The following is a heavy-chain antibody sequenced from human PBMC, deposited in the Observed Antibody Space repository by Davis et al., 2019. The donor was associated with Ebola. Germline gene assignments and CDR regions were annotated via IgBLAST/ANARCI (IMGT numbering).Heavy chain of an antibody. D-gene: IGHD2-8*01. V-gene: IGHV3-33*06. J-gene: IGHJ4*02. Sequence: GESPKISCAASGFIFSNYGMHWVRPAPGKGLEWVAVIWYDGSNKYYADSVKGRFTISRDNSKNTLYLQMNSLRAEDTAVYYCAKVPHGVWGQGTLVTVSS. CDR3: AKVPHGV. CDR1: GFIFSNYG. CDR2: IWYDGSNK.